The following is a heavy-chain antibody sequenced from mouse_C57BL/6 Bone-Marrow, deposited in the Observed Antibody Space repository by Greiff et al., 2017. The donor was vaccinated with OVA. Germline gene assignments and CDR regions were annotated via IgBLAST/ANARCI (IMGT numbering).Heavy chain of an antibody. J-gene: IGHJ3*01. Sequence: ELQRVESGGDLVKPGGSLKLSCAASGFTFSSYGMSWVRQTPDKRLEWVATISSGGSYTYYPDSVKGRFTISRDNAKNTLYLQMSSLKSEDTAMYYCARRAVEFAYWGQGTLVTVSA. CDR1: GFTFSSYG. CDR3: ARRAVEFAY. V-gene: IGHV5-6*01. CDR2: ISSGGSYT. D-gene: IGHD1-1*01.